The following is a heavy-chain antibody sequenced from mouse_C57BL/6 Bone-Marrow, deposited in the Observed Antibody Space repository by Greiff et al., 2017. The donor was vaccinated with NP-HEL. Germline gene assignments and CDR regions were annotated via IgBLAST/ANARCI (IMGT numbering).Heavy chain of an antibody. J-gene: IGHJ3*01. D-gene: IGHD2-4*01. Sequence: QVQLQQSGAELVKPGASVKLSCKASGYTFTSYWMHWVKQRPGQGLEWIGMIHPNSGSTNYNEKFKSKATLTVDKSSSTAYMQLSSLTSEDSAVYYCARSYDYVWFAYWGQGTLVTVSA. CDR1: GYTFTSYW. CDR3: ARSYDYVWFAY. V-gene: IGHV1-64*01. CDR2: IHPNSGST.